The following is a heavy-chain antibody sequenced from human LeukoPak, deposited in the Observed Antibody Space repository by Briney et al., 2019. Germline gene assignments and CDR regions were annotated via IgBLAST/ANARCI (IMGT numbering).Heavy chain of an antibody. CDR2: TKEDGGEK. D-gene: IGHD2/OR15-2a*01. J-gene: IGHJ4*02. Sequence: GGSLRLSCGASGFNFNSYWMNWVRQAPGKGLEWLANTKEDGGEKYYVDSVKGRFTISRDNSKNLVYLQMNNLGAEDTAVYSCAAAPNFYYFDYWGRGTLVTVSS. CDR1: GFNFNSYW. CDR3: AAAPNFYYFDY. V-gene: IGHV3-7*01.